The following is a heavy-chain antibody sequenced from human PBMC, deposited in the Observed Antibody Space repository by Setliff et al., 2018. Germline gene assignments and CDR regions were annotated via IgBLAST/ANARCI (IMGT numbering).Heavy chain of an antibody. D-gene: IGHD5-12*01. Sequence: PSETLSLTCAVYGGSFSGYYWSWIRQPPGKGLEWIGRVYINGGTNYNPSLKSRVTISLDTSKNQFSLKLTSVTAADTAVYYCARDQWVRSPPLSFSYGMDVWGQGTTVTVSS. CDR1: GGSFSGYY. CDR2: VYINGGT. J-gene: IGHJ6*02. CDR3: ARDQWVRSPPLSFSYGMDV. V-gene: IGHV4-4*07.